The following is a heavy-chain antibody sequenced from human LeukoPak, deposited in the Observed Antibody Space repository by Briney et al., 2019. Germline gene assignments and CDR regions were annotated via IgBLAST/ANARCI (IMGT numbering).Heavy chain of an antibody. CDR1: GFAFSSSA. Sequence: GGSLRLSCSASGFAFSSSAMSWVRQAPGKGPDWISAISDTGDSTYYANSVKGRFHISRDNSKNTLYLKMNSLRAEDTAVYCCAKSGSSWYFVRWGQGPLVTVSS. D-gene: IGHD2-15*01. V-gene: IGHV3-23*01. J-gene: IGHJ4*02. CDR2: ISDTGDST. CDR3: AKSGSSWYFVR.